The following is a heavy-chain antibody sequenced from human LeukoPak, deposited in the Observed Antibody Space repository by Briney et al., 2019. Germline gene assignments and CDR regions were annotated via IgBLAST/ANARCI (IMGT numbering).Heavy chain of an antibody. CDR2: ILSDGSDK. J-gene: IGHJ4*02. Sequence: GGSLRLSCAASEFTFSNYGMHWVRQAPGKGLEWVAAILSDGSDKYYADSVKGRFTISRDNSKNTLYLQMNSLRAEDTAVYYCAKGNSGFYFYFDYWGQGTLVTVSS. CDR1: EFTFSNYG. CDR3: AKGNSGFYFYFDY. D-gene: IGHD3-22*01. V-gene: IGHV3-30*18.